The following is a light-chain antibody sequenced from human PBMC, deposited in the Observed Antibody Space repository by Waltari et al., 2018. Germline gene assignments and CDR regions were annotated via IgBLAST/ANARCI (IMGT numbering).Light chain of an antibody. V-gene: IGLV3-25*03. CDR2: KAI. CDR1: PLAQTS. Sequence: SYELTSPPSVSVSPRPTARITCSAEPLAQTSASWSQQKSCPAPILVIYKAIERPSVVSERFSGSSSGTTVTLTINGVQAEDEADYYCQSTDRSGDSWVFAGGTKWTVL. J-gene: IGLJ3*02. CDR3: QSTDRSGDSWV.